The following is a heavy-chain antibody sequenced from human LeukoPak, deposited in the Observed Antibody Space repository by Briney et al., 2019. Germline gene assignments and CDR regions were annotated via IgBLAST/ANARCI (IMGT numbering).Heavy chain of an antibody. Sequence: GGSLRLSCAASGFTFSSYAMTWVRQAPGKGLEWVSAISGSGGSTYYADSVKGRFTISRDNSKNTLYLQMNSLRAEDTAVYYCAKSMAVVVAARFDFWGQGTLVTVSS. CDR2: ISGSGGST. V-gene: IGHV3-23*01. CDR3: AKSMAVVVAARFDF. J-gene: IGHJ4*02. CDR1: GFTFSSYA. D-gene: IGHD2-15*01.